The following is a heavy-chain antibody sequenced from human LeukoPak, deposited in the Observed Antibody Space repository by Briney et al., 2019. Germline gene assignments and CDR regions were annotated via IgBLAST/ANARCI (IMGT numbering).Heavy chain of an antibody. V-gene: IGHV3-21*01. CDR1: GFTFSSYS. D-gene: IGHD5-18*01. CDR2: ISSSSSYI. J-gene: IGHJ4*02. CDR3: ARAARVDTAMVFY. Sequence: GGSLRLSCAASGFTFSSYSMNWVRQAPGKGLEWVSSISSSSSYIYYADSVKSRFTISRDNAKNSLYLQMNSLRAEDTAVYYCARAARVDTAMVFYWGQGTLVTVSS.